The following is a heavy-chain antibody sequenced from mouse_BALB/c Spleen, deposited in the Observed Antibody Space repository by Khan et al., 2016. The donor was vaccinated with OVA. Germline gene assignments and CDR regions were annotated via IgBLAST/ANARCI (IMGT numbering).Heavy chain of an antibody. CDR2: ISYSGSN. Sequence: EVHLQESGPGLVKPSQSLSLTCTVTGYSITSGYVWNWLRQFPGNKLEWMCYISYSGSNNYNPSLKSRISITRDTSKNQFFLQLNSVTTEDTATYYCARTARIKYWGQGTTLTVSS. CDR3: ARTARIKY. J-gene: IGHJ2*01. D-gene: IGHD1-2*01. V-gene: IGHV3-2*02. CDR1: GYSITSGYV.